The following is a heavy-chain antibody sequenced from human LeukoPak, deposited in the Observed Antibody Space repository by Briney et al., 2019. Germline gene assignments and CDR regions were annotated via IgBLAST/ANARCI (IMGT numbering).Heavy chain of an antibody. J-gene: IGHJ5*02. CDR2: FDPEDGET. CDR3: ATTSSSWSWFDP. Sequence: ASVKVSCKVSGYTLTELSMHWVRQAPGKGLGWMGGFDPEDGETIYAQKFQGRVTMTEDTSTDTAYMELSSLRSEDTAVYYCATTSSSWSWFDPWGQGTLVTVSS. V-gene: IGHV1-24*01. D-gene: IGHD6-13*01. CDR1: GYTLTELS.